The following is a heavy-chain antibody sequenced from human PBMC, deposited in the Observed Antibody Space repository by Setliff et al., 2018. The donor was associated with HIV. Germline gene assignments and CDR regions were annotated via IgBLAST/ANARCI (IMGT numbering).Heavy chain of an antibody. CDR2: ISGSSSYI. CDR3: ARSKTGYYFFDY. D-gene: IGHD3-9*01. CDR1: GFTLRSYS. V-gene: IGHV3-21*01. J-gene: IGHJ4*02. Sequence: PGGSLRLSCAASGFTLRSYSMNWVRQAPGKGLEWVSSISGSSSYIYYADSVKGRFTISRDNAKNSLYLQMNSLRAEDTAVYYCARSKTGYYFFDYWGQGTPVTVSS.